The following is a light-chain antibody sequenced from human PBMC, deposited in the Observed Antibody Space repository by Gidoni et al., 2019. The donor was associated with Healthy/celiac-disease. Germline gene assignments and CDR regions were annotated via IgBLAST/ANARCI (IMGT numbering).Light chain of an antibody. CDR2: DAS. J-gene: IGKJ4*01. CDR1: QSISSW. V-gene: IGKV1-5*01. CDR3: QQYNSYPLT. Sequence: DIQMTQSPSTLSASVGDRVTITCRASQSISSWLAWYQQKPGKAPKLLIYDASSVESGVPSRFSGSGSGTEFTLSISRLQPDDFATYYCQQYNSYPLTFGGGTKVEIK.